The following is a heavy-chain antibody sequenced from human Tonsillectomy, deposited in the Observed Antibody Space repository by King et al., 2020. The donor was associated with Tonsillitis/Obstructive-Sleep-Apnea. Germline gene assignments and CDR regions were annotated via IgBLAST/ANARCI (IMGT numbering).Heavy chain of an antibody. V-gene: IGHV3-30*01. D-gene: IGHD4-17*01. CDR2: ISYDGSNK. CDR3: ARESYGDQYFDY. CDR1: GFTFSSYA. Sequence: HVQLVESGGGVVQPGRSLRLSCAASGFTFSSYAMHWVRQAPGKGLEWVAVISYDGSNKYYADSVKGRLTISRDNSKSTLYLQMNSLRVEDTAVYYCARESYGDQYFDYWGLGTLVTVSS. J-gene: IGHJ4*02.